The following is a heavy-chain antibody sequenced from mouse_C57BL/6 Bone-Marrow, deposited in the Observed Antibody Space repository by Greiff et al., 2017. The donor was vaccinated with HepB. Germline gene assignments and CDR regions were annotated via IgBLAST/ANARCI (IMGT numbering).Heavy chain of an antibody. D-gene: IGHD1-2*01. CDR3: TTHTTAYYFDY. CDR2: IDPENGDT. CDR1: GFNIKDDY. Sequence: EVQLQQSGAELVRPGASVKLSCTASGFNIKDDYMHWVKQRPEQGLEWIGWIDPENGDTEYASKFQGKATITADTSSNTAYLQLSSLTSEDTAVYYWTTHTTAYYFDYWGQGTTLTVSS. J-gene: IGHJ2*01. V-gene: IGHV14-4*01.